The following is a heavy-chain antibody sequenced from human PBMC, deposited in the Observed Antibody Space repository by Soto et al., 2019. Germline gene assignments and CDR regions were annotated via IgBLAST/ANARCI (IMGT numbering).Heavy chain of an antibody. Sequence: VQLVQSGAEVKKPGSSVKVSCKASGGTFSNYAVTCVRQAPGQGLEWMGGIVPIFGTPIYAKKYQRRVTITADKFTTTAYMDLSSLRSEDSAVYYCARDYYDSTGHHKYYYYGFAVGGQGPKVTVSS. V-gene: IGHV1-69*06. CDR3: ARDYYDSTGHHKYYYYGFAV. D-gene: IGHD3-22*01. J-gene: IGHJ6*02. CDR1: GGTFSNYA. CDR2: IVPIFGTP.